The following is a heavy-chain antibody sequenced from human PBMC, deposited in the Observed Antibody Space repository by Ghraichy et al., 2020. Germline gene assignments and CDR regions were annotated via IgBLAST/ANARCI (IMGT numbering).Heavy chain of an antibody. V-gene: IGHV3-23*01. J-gene: IGHJ6*02. CDR3: AKEAADYEIGNYFYYGMDV. CDR1: GFTCKSDA. CDR2: VNAGGTTS. D-gene: IGHD4-17*01. Sequence: GGSLRLSCVASGFTCKSDAMSWVRQSPGKGLEWVSSVNAGGTTSHYADSVRGRFTISRDNSQKTLYLQMNGLRVDDTAVYYCAKEAADYEIGNYFYYGMDVWGQGTAVTF.